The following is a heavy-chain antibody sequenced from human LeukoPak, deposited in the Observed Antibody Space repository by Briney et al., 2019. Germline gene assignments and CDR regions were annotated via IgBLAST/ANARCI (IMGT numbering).Heavy chain of an antibody. CDR2: IYHSGST. V-gene: IGHV4-30-2*01. CDR1: GGSISSGGYY. D-gene: IGHD3-3*01. Sequence: SQTLSLTCTVSGGSISSGGYYWSWIRQPPGKGLEWIGYIYHSGSTYYNPSLKSRVTISVDRSKNQFSLKLSSVTAADTAVYFCARSGVYDFWSGAPNSGQYDYWGQGTLVTVSS. CDR3: ARSGVYDFWSGAPNSGQYDY. J-gene: IGHJ4*02.